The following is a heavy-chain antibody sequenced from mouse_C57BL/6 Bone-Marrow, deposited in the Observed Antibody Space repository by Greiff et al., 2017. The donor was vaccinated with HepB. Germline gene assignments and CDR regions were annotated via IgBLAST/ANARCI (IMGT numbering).Heavy chain of an antibody. Sequence: QVQLQQSGAELVRPGSSVKLSCKASGYTFTSYWMHWVKQRPIQGLEWIGNIDPSDSETHYNQKFKDKATLTVDKSSSTAYMQLSSLTSEDSAVYYCARRGGYYYGSSYCWYFDVWGTGTTVTVSS. CDR2: IDPSDSET. CDR3: ARRGGYYYGSSYCWYFDV. D-gene: IGHD1-1*01. J-gene: IGHJ1*03. V-gene: IGHV1-52*01. CDR1: GYTFTSYW.